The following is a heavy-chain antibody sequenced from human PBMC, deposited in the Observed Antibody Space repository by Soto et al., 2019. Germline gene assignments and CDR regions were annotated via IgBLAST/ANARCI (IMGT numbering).Heavy chain of an antibody. CDR1: GFTFSSYA. CDR2: ISGSGGST. V-gene: IGHV3-23*01. Sequence: QSGGSLRLSCAASGFTFSSYAMSWVRQAPGKGLEWVSAISGSGGSTYYADSVKGRFTISRDNSKNTLYLQMNSLRAEDTAVYYCANSRNYDFWSGYYLFDYWGQGTLVTVSS. D-gene: IGHD3-3*01. J-gene: IGHJ4*02. CDR3: ANSRNYDFWSGYYLFDY.